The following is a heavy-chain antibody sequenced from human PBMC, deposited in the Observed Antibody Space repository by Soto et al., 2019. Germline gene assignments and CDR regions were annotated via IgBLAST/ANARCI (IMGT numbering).Heavy chain of an antibody. D-gene: IGHD4-4*01. V-gene: IGHV4-4*07. CDR2: IDNSGST. CDR1: GGSISNYF. Sequence: SETLSLTCTVSGGSISNYFCNWIRQPAGKGLEWIGRIDNSGSTNYNPSLKSRITMSADTSRNQFSLKLNSVTAADTAVYFCVCQRTTVITQAYFDYWGPGALVTVSS. J-gene: IGHJ4*02. CDR3: VCQRTTVITQAYFDY.